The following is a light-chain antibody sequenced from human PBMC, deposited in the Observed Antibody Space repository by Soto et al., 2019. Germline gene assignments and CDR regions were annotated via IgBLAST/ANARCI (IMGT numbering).Light chain of an antibody. Sequence: EIVLTQSPGTLSLSPGERATLSCRASQSVSSRYLAWYQQKPGQAPRLLMYGASSRATGITDRVSGSGSGTDVTLTISRLEPEDFAVYYCQQYGSSPPYTFGQGTKLEIK. CDR3: QQYGSSPPYT. V-gene: IGKV3-20*01. CDR1: QSVSSRY. CDR2: GAS. J-gene: IGKJ2*01.